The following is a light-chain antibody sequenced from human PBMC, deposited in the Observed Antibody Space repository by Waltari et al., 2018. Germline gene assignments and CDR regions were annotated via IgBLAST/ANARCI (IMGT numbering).Light chain of an antibody. CDR2: TAS. CDR3: QQTYRAPLI. CDR1: QNIRND. Sequence: DIQLTQSPSSLSASVGDRVTITCRASQNIRNDLNWYQHNPGKAPKLLIYTASTLQTGVPSRFSAIGSGSDFTRTINDLQPDDFATYYCQQTYRAPLIFGGGTKVEIE. J-gene: IGKJ4*01. V-gene: IGKV1-39*01.